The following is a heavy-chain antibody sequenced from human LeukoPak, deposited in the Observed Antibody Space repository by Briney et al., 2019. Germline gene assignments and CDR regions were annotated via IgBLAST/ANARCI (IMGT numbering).Heavy chain of an antibody. V-gene: IGHV3-30*01. CDR3: ARDRGLIGYCSGGSCYKGATTLPRYYYYGMDV. Sequence: GRSLRLSCAASGFTFSSSAMHWVRQAPGKGLERVAVISYDVSNTYYADSVKGRFTISRDNSKNTLYLQMNSLRAEDTAVYYCARDRGLIGYCSGGSCYKGATTLPRYYYYGMDVWGQGTTVTVSS. D-gene: IGHD2-15*01. J-gene: IGHJ6*02. CDR1: GFTFSSSA. CDR2: ISYDVSNT.